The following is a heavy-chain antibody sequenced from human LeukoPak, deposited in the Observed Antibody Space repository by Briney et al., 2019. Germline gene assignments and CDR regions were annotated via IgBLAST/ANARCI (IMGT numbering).Heavy chain of an antibody. J-gene: IGHJ6*03. Sequence: ASVKVSCKASGYTFTSYAMNWVRQAPGQGLEWMGIINPSGGSTSYAQKFQGRVTMTRDMSTSTVYMELSSLRSEDTAVYYCARGSGSYYGYYYYYMDVWGKGTTVTVSS. CDR1: GYTFTSYA. D-gene: IGHD1-26*01. V-gene: IGHV1-46*01. CDR2: INPSGGST. CDR3: ARGSGSYYGYYYYYMDV.